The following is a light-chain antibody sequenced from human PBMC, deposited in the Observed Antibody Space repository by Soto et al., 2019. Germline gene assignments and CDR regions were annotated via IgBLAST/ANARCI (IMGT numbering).Light chain of an antibody. CDR3: QQYHDIPYT. J-gene: IGKJ2*01. Sequence: DIQMTQSPSSLSASIGDRVTITCQASQDIGNSLNWYQQKPGKAPSLLIYDASNLETGVPSTFSGSGSGTDFTFIITSLQSEDIAIYYCQQYHDIPYTFGQGTKLEIK. V-gene: IGKV1-33*01. CDR1: QDIGNS. CDR2: DAS.